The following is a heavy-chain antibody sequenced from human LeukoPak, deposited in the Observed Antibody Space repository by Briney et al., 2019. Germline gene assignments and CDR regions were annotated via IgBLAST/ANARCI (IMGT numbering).Heavy chain of an antibody. CDR2: INNDESHT. CDR1: GFTFSSYW. Sequence: GGSLRLSCAASGFTFSSYWMHWVRQAPGKGLVWVSRINNDESHTTYADSVKGRFTISRDNAKNTLYLQMNGLRAEDTAVYYCARGRSITLLRGVAMSDGFDIWGQGAMVTVSS. D-gene: IGHD3-10*01. V-gene: IGHV3-74*01. J-gene: IGHJ3*02. CDR3: ARGRSITLLRGVAMSDGFDI.